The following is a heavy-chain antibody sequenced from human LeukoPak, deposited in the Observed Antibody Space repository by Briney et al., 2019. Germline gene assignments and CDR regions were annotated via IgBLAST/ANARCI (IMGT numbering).Heavy chain of an antibody. J-gene: IGHJ3*02. CDR3: ARDQNAGDPDAFDI. Sequence: GASVKVSCQASGYTFTSYGISWVRQAPGQGLEWMGWISAYNGNTSYAQKLQGRVTMTTDTSTSTAYMELRSLRSDDTAVYYCARDQNAGDPDAFDIWGQGTMVTVSS. D-gene: IGHD7-27*01. CDR1: GYTFTSYG. CDR2: ISAYNGNT. V-gene: IGHV1-18*01.